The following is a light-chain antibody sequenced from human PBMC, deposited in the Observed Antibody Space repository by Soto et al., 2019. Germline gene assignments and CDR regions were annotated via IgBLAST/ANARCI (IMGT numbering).Light chain of an antibody. CDR2: DAS. CDR1: QSVSSY. CDR3: QQRGNWPRT. Sequence: ETVVTQSPATLSLSPGERATLSCRASQSVSSYLAWYQQKPGQAPRLLIYDASKRATGIPARFSGSGSGTDFTLTISNLEPEDFAVYYCQQRGNWPRTFGQGTKVDIK. V-gene: IGKV3-11*01. J-gene: IGKJ1*01.